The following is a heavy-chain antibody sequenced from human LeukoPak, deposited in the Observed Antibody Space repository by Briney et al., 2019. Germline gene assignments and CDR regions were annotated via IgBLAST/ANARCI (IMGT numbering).Heavy chain of an antibody. CDR2: ISLEGRTK. CDR3: ARVTPSPIF. D-gene: IGHD4-23*01. J-gene: IGHJ4*02. CDR1: GLTFSSSA. V-gene: IGHV3-30*04. Sequence: GRSLRLSWAASGLTFSSSATESASHAPSKWRGWVEAISLEGRTKYYADSVKGRFTISIDNSKNTLYLQMNSLRAEDTAVYYCARVTPSPIFWGRGTLVTVSS.